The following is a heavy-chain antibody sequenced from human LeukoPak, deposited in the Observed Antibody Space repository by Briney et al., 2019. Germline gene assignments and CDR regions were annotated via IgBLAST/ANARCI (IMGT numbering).Heavy chain of an antibody. D-gene: IGHD2-15*01. V-gene: IGHV1-46*01. J-gene: IGHJ3*02. Sequence: ASVKVSCKASGYTFTSYYMHWVRQAPGQGLEWMGIINPSGGSTSYAQKFQGRVTMTRDMSTSTVYMELSSLRSEDTAVYYCARDSYCSGGSCMRNDIWGQGTMVTVSS. CDR2: INPSGGST. CDR1: GYTFTSYY. CDR3: ARDSYCSGGSCMRNDI.